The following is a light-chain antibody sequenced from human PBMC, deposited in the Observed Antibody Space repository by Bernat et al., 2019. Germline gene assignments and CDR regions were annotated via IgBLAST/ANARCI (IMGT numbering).Light chain of an antibody. V-gene: IGKV1-39*01. CDR3: PQTYSTPRT. CDR1: QSIITS. Sequence: DIQMTQSPSSLSTSVGDRVTITCRASQSIITSLNWYQQKLGKAPKLLIYGASNLPSGVPSRFSGSVSGTDFTLTISSLQPEDFATYYCPQTYSTPRTFGQGTKLEIK. J-gene: IGKJ2*02. CDR2: GAS.